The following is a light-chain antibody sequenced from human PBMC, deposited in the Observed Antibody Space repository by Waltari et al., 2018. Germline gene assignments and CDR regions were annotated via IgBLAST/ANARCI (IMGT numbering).Light chain of an antibody. CDR1: DSDVGASHF. CDR2: EVS. CDR3: SSYTTSSAPGV. Sequence: QSVLTQPASVSGSPGQSITISCSGTDSDVGASHFVSWYQQHPGKAPHLIIYEVSNRPSGISNRFSASKSGNTASLTISGLQAEDEADYYCSSYTTSSAPGVFGTGTRVTVL. J-gene: IGLJ1*01. V-gene: IGLV2-14*01.